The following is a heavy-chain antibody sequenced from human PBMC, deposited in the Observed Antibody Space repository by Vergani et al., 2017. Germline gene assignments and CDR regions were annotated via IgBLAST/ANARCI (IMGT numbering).Heavy chain of an antibody. Sequence: QVQLVQSGAEVKKPGASVKVSCKVSGYTLTELSMHWVRQAPGKGLEWMGGFDPEDGETIYAQKFQGRVTMTEDTSTDTAYMELSSLRSEDTAVYYCATDLPLPSLTYYGDYWYFDLWGRGTLVTVSS. V-gene: IGHV1-24*01. J-gene: IGHJ2*01. D-gene: IGHD4-17*01. CDR1: GYTLTELS. CDR2: FDPEDGET. CDR3: ATDLPLPSLTYYGDYWYFDL.